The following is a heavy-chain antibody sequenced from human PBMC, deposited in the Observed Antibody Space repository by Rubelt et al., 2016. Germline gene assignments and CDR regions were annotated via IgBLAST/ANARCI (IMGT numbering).Heavy chain of an antibody. V-gene: IGHV4-39*01. CDR2: ISYTGST. CDR1: GDSIISSSYY. D-gene: IGHD2-8*01. CDR3: VRHPAHTIMVDF. Sequence: QVELQESGPGVVKPSETLSLTCTVSGDSIISSSYYWGWIRQPPGKGLEWIASISYTGSTYYNPALNSRVTMFVDTSRNQFSLKLRSVTAPDTAIYYCVRHPAHTIMVDFWGQGTLVPVST. J-gene: IGHJ4*02.